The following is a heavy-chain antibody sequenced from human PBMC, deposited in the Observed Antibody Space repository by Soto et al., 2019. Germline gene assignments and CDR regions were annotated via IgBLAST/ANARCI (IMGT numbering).Heavy chain of an antibody. J-gene: IGHJ4*02. CDR2: ISASNGNT. CDR1: GYTFTSYG. Sequence: ASVKVSCKASGYTFTSYGFSWVRQAPGQGLEWMGWISASNGNTNYAQKLQGRVTMTTDTSTGTAYMELRSLRSDDTATYYCARRADTNGRNGFGADKYYFDFWGQGTLVTVSS. D-gene: IGHD2-8*01. CDR3: ARRADTNGRNGFGADKYYFDF. V-gene: IGHV1-18*01.